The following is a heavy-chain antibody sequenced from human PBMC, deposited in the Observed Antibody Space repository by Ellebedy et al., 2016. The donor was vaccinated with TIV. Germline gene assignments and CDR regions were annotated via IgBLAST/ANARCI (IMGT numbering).Heavy chain of an antibody. CDR1: GGSISSGGYS. Sequence: SETLSLTXAASGGSISSGGYSWSWIRQPPGKGLEWIGYIYHSGSTYYNPSLKSRVTISVDRSKNQFSLKLSSVTAADTAVYYCARGQTSIAARRNWNAPDHWGQGTLVTVSS. CDR2: IYHSGST. J-gene: IGHJ4*02. CDR3: ARGQTSIAARRNWNAPDH. V-gene: IGHV4-30-2*01. D-gene: IGHD6-6*01.